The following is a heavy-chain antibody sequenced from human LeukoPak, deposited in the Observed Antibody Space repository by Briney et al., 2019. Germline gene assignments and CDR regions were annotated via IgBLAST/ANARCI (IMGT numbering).Heavy chain of an antibody. J-gene: IGHJ4*02. CDR2: IYTSGST. CDR3: ARTPTTYTYGTFDS. D-gene: IGHD5-18*01. V-gene: IGHV4-4*07. CDR1: GGSISSYY. Sequence: PSETLSLTCTVSGGSISSYYWSWIRQPAGKGLEWIGRIYTSGSTNYNPSLKSRVTMSVDTSKNQFSLKLSSVTAADTALYYCARTPTTYTYGTFDSWGQGTLVTVSS.